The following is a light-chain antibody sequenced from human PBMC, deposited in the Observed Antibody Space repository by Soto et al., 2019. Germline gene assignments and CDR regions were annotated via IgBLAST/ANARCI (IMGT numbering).Light chain of an antibody. CDR3: LLFYGDAWV. Sequence: VTQEPSLTVSPGGTVTLTCASSTGAVTSGYYPNWFQQKAGQAPRVLIYSTSNKHSWTPARFSGSLLGGKAALTLSGVQPEDEAEYYCLLFYGDAWVFGGGTKLTVL. J-gene: IGLJ3*02. V-gene: IGLV7-43*01. CDR1: TGAVTSGYY. CDR2: STS.